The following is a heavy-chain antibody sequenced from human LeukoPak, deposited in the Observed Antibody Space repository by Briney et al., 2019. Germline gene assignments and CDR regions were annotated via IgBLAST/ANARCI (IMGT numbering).Heavy chain of an antibody. CDR3: ASTRGYYDSSGYLARDY. V-gene: IGHV4-30-4*08. CDR2: IYYSGSA. J-gene: IGHJ4*02. Sequence: SETLSLTCAVYGGSFSGYYWSWIRQPPGKGLEWIGYIYYSGSAYYNPSLKSRVTISVDTSKNQFSLKLSSVTAADTAVYYCASTRGYYDSSGYLARDYWGQGTLVTVSS. CDR1: GGSFSGYY. D-gene: IGHD3-22*01.